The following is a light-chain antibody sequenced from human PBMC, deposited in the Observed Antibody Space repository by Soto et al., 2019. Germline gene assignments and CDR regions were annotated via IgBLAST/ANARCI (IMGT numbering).Light chain of an antibody. J-gene: IGLJ1*01. CDR3: SSYTSSSTLSTYV. Sequence: QSALTQPASVSGSPGQSITISCTGTSSDVGGYNYVSWYQHHPGKAPKVMIYDVSNRPSGVSNRFSGSKSGNTASLIISGLQAEDEADYYCSSYTSSSTLSTYVFGTGTKVTVL. V-gene: IGLV2-14*03. CDR2: DVS. CDR1: SSDVGGYNY.